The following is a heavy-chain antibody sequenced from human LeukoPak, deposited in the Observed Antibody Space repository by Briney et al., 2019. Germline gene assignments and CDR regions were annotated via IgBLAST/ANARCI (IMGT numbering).Heavy chain of an antibody. D-gene: IGHD3-22*01. V-gene: IGHV4-39*01. Sequence: SETLSLTCSVSGASISSSNSYWGWIRQPPGKGLEWIGSVYSSGSTYYYPSLKSRVTISVDTSKNQFSLKLTSVTAADTAVYYCARQAFYYHSSGYVHPFDYWGQGTLVTVSS. CDR3: ARQAFYYHSSGYVHPFDY. J-gene: IGHJ4*02. CDR1: GASISSSNSY. CDR2: VYSSGST.